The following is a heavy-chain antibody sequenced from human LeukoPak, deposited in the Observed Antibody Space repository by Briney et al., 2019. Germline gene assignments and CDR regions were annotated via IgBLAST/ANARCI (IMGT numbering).Heavy chain of an antibody. Sequence: GGSLRLSCAASDFTLSSVAMSWVRQAPGKGLEWVSTFSGSGFTIYYADSVRGRFTISRDDSKNMLYLQMNSLRAEDTAVYFCAKFKRFPYYYYMDVWGRGTKVTVSS. CDR1: DFTLSSVA. J-gene: IGHJ6*03. V-gene: IGHV3-23*01. CDR2: FSGSGFTI. D-gene: IGHD5-24*01. CDR3: AKFKRFPYYYYMDV.